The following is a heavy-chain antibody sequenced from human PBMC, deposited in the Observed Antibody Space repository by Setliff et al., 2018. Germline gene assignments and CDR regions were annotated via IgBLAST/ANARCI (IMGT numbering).Heavy chain of an antibody. CDR3: AKGGDWDDQHYAFDI. CDR2: ITNSGGTI. CDR1: GFTFSDYY. Sequence: GSLRLSCAASGFTFSDYYMSWIRQAPGKGLEWVSYITNSGGTIYYADSVKGRFTISRDNAKNSLFLQMNSLRAEDTALYYCAKGGDWDDQHYAFDIWGQGTMVTVSS. V-gene: IGHV3-11*04. D-gene: IGHD1-1*01. J-gene: IGHJ3*02.